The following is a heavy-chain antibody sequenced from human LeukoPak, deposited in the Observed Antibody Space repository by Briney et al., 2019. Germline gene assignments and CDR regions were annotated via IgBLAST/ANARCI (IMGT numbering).Heavy chain of an antibody. CDR2: FDVIDSET. J-gene: IGHJ4*02. D-gene: IGHD5-18*01. V-gene: IGHV1-24*01. CDR1: GSSLSELS. CDR3: AAGRPYSLLDY. Sequence: ASVKVFCTFSGSSLSELSLYWVRQAPGKGLEWMGGFDVIDSETFYAQKFQGRVTMTEDFSTDTAYMELRSLTSDDTALYYCAAGRPYSLLDYWGQGTLVTVSS.